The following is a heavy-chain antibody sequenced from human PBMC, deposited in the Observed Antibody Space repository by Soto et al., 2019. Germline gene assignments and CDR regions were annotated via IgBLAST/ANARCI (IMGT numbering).Heavy chain of an antibody. CDR3: ARDTFGGAYDFWH. J-gene: IGHJ4*02. Sequence: EVQLVESGGGLVQPGGSLRLSCAASGFTVSNFYMTWVRQAPGKGLEWVSVTSSGGSTYYADSVKGRFTISRDNSKNTLYLEMNSLRAGDTAVYYCARDTFGGAYDFWHGGQGTLVTVSS. V-gene: IGHV3-66*01. CDR1: GFTVSNFY. CDR2: TSSGGST. D-gene: IGHD3-3*01.